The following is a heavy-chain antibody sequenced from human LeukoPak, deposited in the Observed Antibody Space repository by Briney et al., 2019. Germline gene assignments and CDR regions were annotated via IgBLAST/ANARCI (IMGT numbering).Heavy chain of an antibody. CDR2: VYYTGTT. Sequence: SETLSLTCSVSGGPISNRTCYWGWIRQPPGKGLEWIGGVYYTGTTYYSPSLNSRVTVSIDTSNKQFSLRLTSVTAADTAVYYCARRAVVAAAVSYFDYWGQGILVTVSS. V-gene: IGHV4-39*01. CDR3: ARRAVVAAAVSYFDY. CDR1: GGPISNRTCY. J-gene: IGHJ4*02. D-gene: IGHD2-2*01.